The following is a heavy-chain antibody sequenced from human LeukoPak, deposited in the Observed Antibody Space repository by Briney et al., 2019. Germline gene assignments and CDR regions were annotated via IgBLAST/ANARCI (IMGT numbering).Heavy chain of an antibody. D-gene: IGHD3-22*01. CDR2: ISSSGSTI. Sequence: PGGSLRLSCAASGFTFSSYEMNWVRQAPGKGLEWVSYISSSGSTIYYADSVKGRFTISRGNAKNSLYLQMNSLRAEDTAVYYCARPYYYDSSGSPMRYWGQGTLLTVSS. CDR3: ARPYYYDSSGSPMRY. J-gene: IGHJ4*02. V-gene: IGHV3-48*03. CDR1: GFTFSSYE.